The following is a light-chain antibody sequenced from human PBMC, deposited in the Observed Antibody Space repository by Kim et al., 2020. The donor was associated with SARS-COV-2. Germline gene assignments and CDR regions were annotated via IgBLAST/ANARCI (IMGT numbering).Light chain of an antibody. Sequence: EIVLTQSPGILSLSPGERATLSCRASQSVNNYLAWYQQKPGQPPRPLIYDASTRAPGVPDRFSGSGSGTDFTLTITSLEPEDFATYYCQQLDSWPPITFGQGTRLEIK. J-gene: IGKJ5*01. CDR1: QSVNNY. V-gene: IGKV3-11*01. CDR3: QQLDSWPPIT. CDR2: DAS.